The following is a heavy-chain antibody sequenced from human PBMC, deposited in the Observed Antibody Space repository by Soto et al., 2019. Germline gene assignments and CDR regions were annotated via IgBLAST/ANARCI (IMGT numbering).Heavy chain of an antibody. CDR2: IDPRSGAT. CDR1: GYTVTDYY. V-gene: IGHV1-2*02. D-gene: IGHD1-26*01. Sequence: QVQLVQSGTEVKKPGASVKVSCKASGYTVTDYYIHWVRQAPGQGLEWMGWIDPRSGATTYAQKFQDRVTMPRDTSISTAYIDVSRLTSDDTALYYCARDGYGIYPYGGQGTVVTVPS. CDR3: ARDGYGIYPY. J-gene: IGHJ4*02.